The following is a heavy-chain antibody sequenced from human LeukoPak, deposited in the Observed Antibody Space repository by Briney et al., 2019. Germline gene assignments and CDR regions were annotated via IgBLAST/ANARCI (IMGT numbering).Heavy chain of an antibody. V-gene: IGHV6-1*01. CDR3: ARNKYYYGLGNYGVPNWFDP. J-gene: IGHJ5*02. Sequence: SQTLSLTCAISGDSVSSNSAAWNWIRQSPSRGLEWLGRTYYRSKWYNDYAVSVKSRITINPDTSKNQFSLQLNSVTPEDTAVYYCARNKYYYGLGNYGVPNWFDPWGQGTLVTVSS. CDR2: TYYRSKWYN. CDR1: GDSVSSNSAA. D-gene: IGHD3-10*01.